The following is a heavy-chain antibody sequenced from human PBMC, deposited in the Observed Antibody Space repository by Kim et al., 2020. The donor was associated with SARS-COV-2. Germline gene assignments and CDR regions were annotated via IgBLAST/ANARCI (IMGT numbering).Heavy chain of an antibody. J-gene: IGHJ4*02. V-gene: IGHV3-23*01. CDR3: VKHTYDNNLSSVDY. D-gene: IGHD1-1*01. Sequence: ADSVKGRFTISRDNSKNTLYLQMNSLRVEDTAIYYCVKHTYDNNLSSVDYWGQGTLVTVSS.